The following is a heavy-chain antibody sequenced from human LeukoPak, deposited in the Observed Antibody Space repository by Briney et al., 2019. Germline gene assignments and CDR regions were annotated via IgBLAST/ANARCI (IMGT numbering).Heavy chain of an antibody. D-gene: IGHD3-3*01. Sequence: GGSLRLSCAASGFTFSSYAMHWVRQAPGKGLEYVSAISSNGGSTYYANSVKGRFTISRDNSKNTLYLQMNSLRAEDTAVYYCAKVFFTAPGYYYYYGMDVWGQGTTVTVPS. V-gene: IGHV3-64*01. CDR3: AKVFFTAPGYYYYYGMDV. J-gene: IGHJ6*02. CDR1: GFTFSSYA. CDR2: ISSNGGST.